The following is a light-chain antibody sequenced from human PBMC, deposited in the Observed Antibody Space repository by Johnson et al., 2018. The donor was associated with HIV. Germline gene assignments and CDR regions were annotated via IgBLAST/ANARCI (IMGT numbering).Light chain of an antibody. J-gene: IGLJ1*01. V-gene: IGLV1-51*02. CDR3: GTWDSSLSAYV. CDR1: SSNIGNNY. CDR2: ENN. Sequence: QSVLTQPPSVSAAPGQKVTISCSGSSSNIGNNYVSWYRHLPGTAPKLLIYENNKRPSGIPDRISGSKSGTSATLGITGLQTGDEADYYCGTWDSSLSAYVFGTGTKVTVL.